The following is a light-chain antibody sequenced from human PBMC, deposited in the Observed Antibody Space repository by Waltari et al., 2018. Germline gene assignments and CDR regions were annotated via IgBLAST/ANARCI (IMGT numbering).Light chain of an antibody. J-gene: IGKJ1*01. CDR3: QHYVNLPAT. CDR2: HAS. V-gene: IGKV3-20*01. Sequence: EVVLPQSPGTLSLSPGEGDTLSCRASQSISHYLAWYQQKPGQAPRLLIYHASSRATGIPDRFSGSGSGTDFSLTISRLEPEDFAVYYCQHYVNLPATFGQGTKVEIK. CDR1: QSISHY.